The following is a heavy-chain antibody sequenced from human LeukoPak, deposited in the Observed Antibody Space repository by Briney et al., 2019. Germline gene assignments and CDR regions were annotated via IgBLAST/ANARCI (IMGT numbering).Heavy chain of an antibody. J-gene: IGHJ4*02. CDR1: GGSISSGGYY. CDR2: IYYSGTT. CDR3: AGGPDRAKVGY. Sequence: SQTLSLTCTVSGGSISSGGYYWNWIRQHPGKGLEWIGYIYYSGTTYYNPSLKSRVSISLDTSKNQFSLRLSSVTVADTAVYYCAGGPDRAKVGYWGQGALVTVSS. V-gene: IGHV4-31*03. D-gene: IGHD1-26*01.